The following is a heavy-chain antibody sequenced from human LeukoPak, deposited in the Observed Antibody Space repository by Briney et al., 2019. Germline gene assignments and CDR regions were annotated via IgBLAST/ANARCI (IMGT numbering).Heavy chain of an antibody. J-gene: IGHJ4*02. D-gene: IGHD6-6*01. CDR3: ASLAARLDY. CDR1: GFTFSSYA. Sequence: GGSLRLSCAASGFTFSSYAMHWVRQAPGKGLEWVAVISYDGSNKYYADSVKGRFTISRGNSKNTLYLQMNSLRAEDTAVYYCASLAARLDYWGQGTLVTVSS. CDR2: ISYDGSNK. V-gene: IGHV3-30-3*01.